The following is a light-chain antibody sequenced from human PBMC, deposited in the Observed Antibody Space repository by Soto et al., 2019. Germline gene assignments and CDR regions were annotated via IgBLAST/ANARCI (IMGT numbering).Light chain of an antibody. J-gene: IGLJ3*02. CDR3: SSYAASNNFYFV. Sequence: QSALTQPPSAPGSPGQSVTISCTGTSSDVGGYNYVSWYQQYPGRAPKLMIYEVTKRPSGVPDRFSGSKSGNTASLTVSGLQSEDEADYYCSSYAASNNFYFVFGGGTKLT. CDR1: SSDVGGYNY. CDR2: EVT. V-gene: IGLV2-8*01.